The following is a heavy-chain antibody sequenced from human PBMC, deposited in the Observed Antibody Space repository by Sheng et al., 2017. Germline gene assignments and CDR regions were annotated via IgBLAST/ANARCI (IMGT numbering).Heavy chain of an antibody. CDR3: ASITMVRGVKRTYSNYYGMDV. D-gene: IGHD3-10*01. CDR1: GYTFTSYD. J-gene: IGHJ6*02. V-gene: IGHV1-8*03. Sequence: QVQLVQSGAEVKKPGASVKVSCKASGYTFTSYDINWVRQATGQGLEWMGWMNPNSGNTGYAQKFQGRVTITRNTSISTAYMELSSLRSEDTAVYYCASITMVRGVKRTYSNYYGMDVWGQGTTVTVSS. CDR2: MNPNSGNT.